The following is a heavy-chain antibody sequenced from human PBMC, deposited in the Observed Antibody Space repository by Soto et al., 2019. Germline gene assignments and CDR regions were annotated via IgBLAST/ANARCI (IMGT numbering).Heavy chain of an antibody. D-gene: IGHD2-21*02. CDR3: ARGTCSGDCRPDS. V-gene: IGHV1-69*02. Sequence: QVQLVQSGAEVKMPGSSVKVSCKASGNTFSSHTINWVRQAPGQGLEWMGRIIPMHGVGKYAQHFRGRVTMTADTSTNTAYMELSSLRSADTAVYYCARGTCSGDCRPDSWGHGTLVLVSS. CDR1: GNTFSSHT. CDR2: IIPMHGVG. J-gene: IGHJ5*01.